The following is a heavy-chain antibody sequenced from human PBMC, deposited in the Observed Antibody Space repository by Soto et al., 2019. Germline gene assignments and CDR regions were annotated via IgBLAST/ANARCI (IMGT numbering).Heavy chain of an antibody. CDR3: ARDGRVGATYMEV. CDR1: GFTFSIYG. V-gene: IGHV3-33*01. D-gene: IGHD1-26*01. CDR2: IWYDGSNK. J-gene: IGHJ6*01. Sequence: SGGSLRLSCAASGFTFSIYGMHWVRQAPGKGLEWVAVIWYDGSNKYYADSVKVRFTISRDNSKNTLYLQMNSLRAEDTAVDYCARDGRVGATYMEVWGQGTTVTLSS.